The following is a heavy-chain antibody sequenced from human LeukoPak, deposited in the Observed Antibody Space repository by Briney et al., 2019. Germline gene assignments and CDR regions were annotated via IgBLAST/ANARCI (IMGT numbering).Heavy chain of an antibody. V-gene: IGHV3-23*01. CDR3: ASVDYDFWSGVFDY. CDR2: ISGSGGST. Sequence: GGSLRLSCAASGFTFSSYAMSWVRQAPGKGLEWVSAISGSGGSTYYADSVKGRFTISRDNSKNTLYLQMNSLRAEDTPVYYCASVDYDFWSGVFDYWGQGTLVTVSS. D-gene: IGHD3-3*01. CDR1: GFTFSSYA. J-gene: IGHJ4*02.